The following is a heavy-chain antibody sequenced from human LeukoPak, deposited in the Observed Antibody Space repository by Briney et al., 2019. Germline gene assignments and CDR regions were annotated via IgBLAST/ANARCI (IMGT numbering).Heavy chain of an antibody. Sequence: GGSLRLSCAASGFTFSSYGMHWVRQAPGKGLEWVAVIWFDGSNKYYADSVKGRFTISRDTSKNTLFLQMNSLRVEDTAVYYCAREQTAVITNFDYWGQGTLVTVSS. CDR1: GFTFSSYG. V-gene: IGHV3-33*01. CDR3: AREQTAVITNFDY. J-gene: IGHJ4*02. CDR2: IWFDGSNK. D-gene: IGHD5-18*01.